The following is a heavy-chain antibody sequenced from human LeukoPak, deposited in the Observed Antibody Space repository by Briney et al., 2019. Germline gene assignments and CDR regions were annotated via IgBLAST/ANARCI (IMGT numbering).Heavy chain of an antibody. J-gene: IGHJ4*02. CDR3: ARGPDYYDSSGYPHYFDY. CDR2: INHSGGT. CDR1: GGSFSGYY. Sequence: SETLSLTCAVYGGSFSGYYWSWIRQPPGKGLEWIGEINHSGGTYYNPSLKSRVTISVDTSKNQFSLKLSSVTAADTAVYYCARGPDYYDSSGYPHYFDYWGQGTLVTVSS. D-gene: IGHD3-22*01. V-gene: IGHV4-34*01.